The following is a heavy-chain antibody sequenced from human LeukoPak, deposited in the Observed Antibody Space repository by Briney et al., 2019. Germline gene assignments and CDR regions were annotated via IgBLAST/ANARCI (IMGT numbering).Heavy chain of an antibody. CDR2: IYYSGST. V-gene: IGHV4-59*08. Sequence: SETLSLTCTVSGGSISSYYWSWIRQPPGKGLEWIGYIYYSGSTNYNPSLESRVTISVDTSKNQFSLKLSSVTAADTAVYYCARHVGYSGYDLRSVSWGQGTLVTVSS. D-gene: IGHD5-12*01. J-gene: IGHJ4*02. CDR1: GGSISSYY. CDR3: ARHVGYSGYDLRSVS.